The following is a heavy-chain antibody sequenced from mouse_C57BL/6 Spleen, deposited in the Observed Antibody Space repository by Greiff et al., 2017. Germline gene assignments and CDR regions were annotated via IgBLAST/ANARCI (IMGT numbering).Heavy chain of an antibody. CDR2: IGPGSGST. CDR1: GYTFTDYY. Sequence: VQLQQSGAELVKPGASVKISCKASGYTFTDYYINWVKQRPGQGLEWIGKIGPGSGSTYYNEKFKGKATLTADKSSSTAYMQLSSLTSEDSAVYFCARSHYYGSSYRDAMDYWGQGTSVTVSS. D-gene: IGHD1-1*01. CDR3: ARSHYYGSSYRDAMDY. V-gene: IGHV1-77*01. J-gene: IGHJ4*01.